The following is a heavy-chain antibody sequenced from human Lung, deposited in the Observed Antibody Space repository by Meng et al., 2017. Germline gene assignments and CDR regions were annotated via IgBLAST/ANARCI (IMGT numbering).Heavy chain of an antibody. D-gene: IGHD4-23*01. V-gene: IGHV3-21*03. Sequence: LVEAGGGLVQPGGALRLSCAASGFTFSDYSMNWVRQAPGKGLEWVSSISSGSSYIYYADSVKGRFTISRDNAKNSLYLHMNSLRVEDTGLYYCARDYGGNSGGYWGQGTLVTVSS. CDR1: GFTFSDYS. CDR2: ISSGSSYI. CDR3: ARDYGGNSGGY. J-gene: IGHJ4*02.